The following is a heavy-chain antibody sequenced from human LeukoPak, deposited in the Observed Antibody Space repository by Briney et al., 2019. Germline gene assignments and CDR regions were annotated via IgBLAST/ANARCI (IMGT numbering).Heavy chain of an antibody. V-gene: IGHV1-8*02. J-gene: IGHJ4*02. CDR3: ARVMGSRPYLKQQLAY. D-gene: IGHD6-13*01. CDR1: GYTFTSYG. CDR2: MNPNSGNT. Sequence: GASVKVSCKASGYTFTSYGINWVRQATGQGLEWMGWMNPNSGNTGYAQKFQGRVTMTRNTSISTAYMELSSLRSEDTAVYYCARVMGSRPYLKQQLAYWGQGTLVTVSS.